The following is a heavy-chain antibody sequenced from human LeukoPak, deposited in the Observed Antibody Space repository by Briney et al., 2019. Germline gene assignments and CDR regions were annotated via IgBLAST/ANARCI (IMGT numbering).Heavy chain of an antibody. D-gene: IGHD3-9*01. V-gene: IGHV4-59*01. Sequence: SETLSLTCAVYGGSFSGYYWSWLRQPPGKGLVWIGYIHYSGSTNYSPSLKSRVTISVDTSKNQFSLNLTSVTAADSAVYYCARVSWFPGASYYYMDVWGKGTMVTASS. J-gene: IGHJ6*03. CDR3: ARVSWFPGASYYYMDV. CDR2: IHYSGST. CDR1: GGSFSGYY.